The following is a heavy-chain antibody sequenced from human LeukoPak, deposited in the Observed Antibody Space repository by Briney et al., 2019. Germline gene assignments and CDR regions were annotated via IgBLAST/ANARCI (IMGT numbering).Heavy chain of an antibody. Sequence: PSETLSLTCAVYGGSFSGYYWSWLRQPPGKGLEWIGEIYHSGSTNYNPSLKSRVATSLDTSKNQFSLKLSSVTAADTAVYCCARGKYDSGGYYLDYWGQGTLVTVSS. CDR2: IYHSGST. V-gene: IGHV4-34*01. CDR3: ARGKYDSGGYYLDY. CDR1: GGSFSGYY. D-gene: IGHD3-22*01. J-gene: IGHJ4*02.